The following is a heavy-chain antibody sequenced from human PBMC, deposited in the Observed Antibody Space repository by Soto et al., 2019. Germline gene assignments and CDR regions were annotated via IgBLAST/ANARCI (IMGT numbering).Heavy chain of an antibody. V-gene: IGHV1-69*01. CDR3: AGFDSSGYYPSYDAFDI. CDR1: GGTFSSYA. CDR2: IIPIFGTA. D-gene: IGHD3-22*01. J-gene: IGHJ3*02. Sequence: QVQLVQSGAEVKKPGSAVKVSCKASGGTFSSYAISWVRQAPGQGLEWMGGIIPIFGTANYAQKIQGRVKITADESTSTAYMELSSLRSEDTAVYYCAGFDSSGYYPSYDAFDIWGQGTMVTVSS.